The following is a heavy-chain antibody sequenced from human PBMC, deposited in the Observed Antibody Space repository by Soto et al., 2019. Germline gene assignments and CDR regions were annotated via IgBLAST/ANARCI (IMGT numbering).Heavy chain of an antibody. V-gene: IGHV4-30-4*01. D-gene: IGHD3-10*01. J-gene: IGHJ5*02. CDR3: ARGKDDSGTNWFDP. CDR1: GGYFTSGDYY. CDR2: VYYTGST. Sequence: PSETLSLTCTVSGGYFTSGDYYWSWIRQPPGKGLEWIGYVYYTGSTSYNPSLKSRVSISIDTSRNQFSLRLSSVTAADTAVYYCARGKDDSGTNWFDPWGQGTLVTVSS.